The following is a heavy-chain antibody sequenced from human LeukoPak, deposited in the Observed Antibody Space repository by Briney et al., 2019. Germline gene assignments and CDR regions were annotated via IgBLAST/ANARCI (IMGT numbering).Heavy chain of an antibody. Sequence: PGRSLRLSCAASGFTFSSYAMHWVRQAPGKGLEWVAFIRYDGSNKYYADSVKGRFTISRDNSKNTLYLQMNNLRPEDTALYYCAKASGYSFGHFDYWGQGTLVTVSS. V-gene: IGHV3-30*02. CDR1: GFTFSSYA. J-gene: IGHJ4*02. CDR2: IRYDGSNK. D-gene: IGHD5-18*01. CDR3: AKASGYSFGHFDY.